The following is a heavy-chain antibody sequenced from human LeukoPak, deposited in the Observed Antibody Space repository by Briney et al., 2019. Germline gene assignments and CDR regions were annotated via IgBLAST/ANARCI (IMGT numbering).Heavy chain of an antibody. V-gene: IGHV3-23*01. CDR2: ISGGDVTT. CDR3: TKPSGRVRGWYFDL. D-gene: IGHD3-10*02. J-gene: IGHJ2*01. CDR1: GFTFNTYA. Sequence: PGGSLRLSCAASGFTFNTYAMSWVRQAPGKGLEWVSSISGGDVTTSYADSVKGRFIISRDNSKNTLYLDMDSLRAEDTAKYYCTKPSGRVRGWYFDLWGRGTVVTVSS.